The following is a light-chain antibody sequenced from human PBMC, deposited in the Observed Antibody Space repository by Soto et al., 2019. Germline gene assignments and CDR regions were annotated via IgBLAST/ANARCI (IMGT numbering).Light chain of an antibody. V-gene: IGKV3-15*01. CDR1: QNVGRS. Sequence: EIVMTQSPDTLSVSPGERATLSCRASQNVGRSVAWYQQRPGQAPRLLIHGTSTRAADIPARFSGSVSGTEFTLTINSLQPEDFVIYYCQQYNNWPPMSTFGQGTKLEMK. CDR2: GTS. CDR3: QQYNNWPPMST. J-gene: IGKJ2*01.